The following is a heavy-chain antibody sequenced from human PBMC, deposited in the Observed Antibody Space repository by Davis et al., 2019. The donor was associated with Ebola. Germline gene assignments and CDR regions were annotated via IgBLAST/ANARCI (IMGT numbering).Heavy chain of an antibody. Sequence: ASVKVSCKASGYTFTSYAMHWMRQAPGQRLEWMGWINAGNGNTKYSQKFQGRVTITRDTSASTAYMELSSLRSEDTAVYYCARFPHKYSSSSPPYFDYWGQGTLVTVSS. J-gene: IGHJ4*02. CDR3: ARFPHKYSSSSPPYFDY. V-gene: IGHV1-3*01. D-gene: IGHD6-6*01. CDR1: GYTFTSYA. CDR2: INAGNGNT.